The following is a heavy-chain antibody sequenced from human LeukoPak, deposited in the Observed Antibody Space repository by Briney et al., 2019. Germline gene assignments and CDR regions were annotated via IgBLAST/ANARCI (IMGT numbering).Heavy chain of an antibody. D-gene: IGHD1-26*01. CDR3: ARGSRIVGATTEFDY. Sequence: EASVKVSCKASGYTFTSYAMHWVRQAPGQRLEWMGWINAGNGNTKYSQKFQGRVTITRDTSASTAYMELSSLRSEDTAVYYCARGSRIVGATTEFDYWGQGTLVTVSS. CDR1: GYTFTSYA. J-gene: IGHJ4*02. V-gene: IGHV1-3*01. CDR2: INAGNGNT.